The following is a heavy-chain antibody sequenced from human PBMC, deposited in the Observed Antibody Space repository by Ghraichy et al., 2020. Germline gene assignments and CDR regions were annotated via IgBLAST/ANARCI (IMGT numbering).Heavy chain of an antibody. D-gene: IGHD3-10*01. V-gene: IGHV3-23*01. Sequence: GGSLRLSCAASGFNFSNYAMSWVRQAPGKGLEWVSSITDGGGGTDYADSVKGRFTISRDNSKKTLYLQMNSLRAKDTAVYYCAKDDYGSGSYYTLSFDYWGQGTLVTVSS. CDR1: GFNFSNYA. CDR3: AKDDYGSGSYYTLSFDY. J-gene: IGHJ4*02. CDR2: ITDGGGGT.